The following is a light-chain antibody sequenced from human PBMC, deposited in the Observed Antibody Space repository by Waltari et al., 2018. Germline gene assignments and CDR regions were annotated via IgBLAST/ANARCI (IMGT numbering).Light chain of an antibody. J-gene: IGKJ3*01. V-gene: IGKV2-40*01. Sequence: DIVMTQTPLSLPVTPGEPASISCRSSQSLLDSEDGNTYLEWYLQKPGQSPQPLIYEVSYRASGVPDRFSGSGSDTDFTLKISRVEAEDVRVYYCMQGIEYPFTFGPGTKLDIK. CDR3: MQGIEYPFT. CDR2: EVS. CDR1: QSLLDSEDGNTY.